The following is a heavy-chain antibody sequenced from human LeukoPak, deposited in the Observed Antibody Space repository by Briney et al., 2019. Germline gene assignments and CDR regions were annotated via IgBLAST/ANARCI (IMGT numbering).Heavy chain of an antibody. Sequence: GGSLRLSCAASGLTFSRDWMTWVRQGPGKGLEWVADIKQDGTEKYYVDSVKGRFTISRDNAKNSLYLQMDSLRGEDTAVYYCARIPGTGTSSWFDSWGQGTPVTVSS. CDR3: ARIPGTGTSSWFDS. CDR1: GLTFSRDW. D-gene: IGHD2-2*01. CDR2: IKQDGTEK. J-gene: IGHJ5*01. V-gene: IGHV3-7*02.